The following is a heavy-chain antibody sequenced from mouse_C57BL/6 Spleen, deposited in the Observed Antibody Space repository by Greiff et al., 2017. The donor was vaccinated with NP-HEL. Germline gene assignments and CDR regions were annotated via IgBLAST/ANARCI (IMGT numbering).Heavy chain of an antibody. J-gene: IGHJ1*03. V-gene: IGHV1-55*01. CDR1: GYIFTSYW. CDR3: ARFVFGWLLQYFDV. D-gene: IGHD2-3*01. CDR2: IYPGSGST. Sequence: QVQLQQPGAELVKPGASVKMSCKASGYIFTSYWITWVKQRPGQGLEWIGDIYPGSGSTNYNEKFKSKATLTVDTSSSTAYMQLSSLTSEDSAVYYCARFVFGWLLQYFDVWGTGTTVTVSS.